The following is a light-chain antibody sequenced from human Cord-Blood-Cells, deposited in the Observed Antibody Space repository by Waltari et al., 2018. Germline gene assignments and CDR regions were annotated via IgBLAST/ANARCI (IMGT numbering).Light chain of an antibody. CDR1: SSDVGGYHY. J-gene: IGLJ1*01. Sequence: QSPLTQPSSVSGSPGQSITMSCTGTSSDVGGYHYVSWYQQHPGKAPKLIIYDVSIRPSGVSNRFSGSKSGNTASLTISGLQAEDEADYYCRSFTSSSTYVFGTGTKVTVL. V-gene: IGLV2-14*01. CDR3: RSFTSSSTYV. CDR2: DVS.